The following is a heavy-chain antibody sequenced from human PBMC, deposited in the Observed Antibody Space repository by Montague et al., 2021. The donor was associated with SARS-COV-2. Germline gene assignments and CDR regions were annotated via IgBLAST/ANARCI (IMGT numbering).Heavy chain of an antibody. CDR2: INHSGRT. CDR1: GGSFSGYY. V-gene: IGHV4-34*01. D-gene: IGHD6-6*01. J-gene: IGHJ6*02. Sequence: SETLSLTCAVYGGSFSGYYWSWIRQPPGKGLEWIGEINHSGRTNYNPSLKSRVTISVDTSKNQFSLKLSSVTAADTAVYYCARSGGEQHVRARGYYYCGMDVWGQGTTVTVSS. CDR3: ARSGGEQHVRARGYYYCGMDV.